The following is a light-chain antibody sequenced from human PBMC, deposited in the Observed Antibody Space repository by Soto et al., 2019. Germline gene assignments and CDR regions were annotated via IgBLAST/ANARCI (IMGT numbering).Light chain of an antibody. J-gene: IGKJ1*01. CDR3: QQYNSYSRT. Sequence: DIPMTQSPSTLSASVGDRVTITYRASQSISSWLAWYQQKPGKAPKLLIYDASSLESGVPSRFSGSGSGTDFTLTISSLQPDDFAAYYCQQYNSYSRTFGQGTKVEIK. CDR1: QSISSW. CDR2: DAS. V-gene: IGKV1-5*01.